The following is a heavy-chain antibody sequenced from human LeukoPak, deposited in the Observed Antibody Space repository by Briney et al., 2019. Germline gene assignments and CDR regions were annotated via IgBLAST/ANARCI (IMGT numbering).Heavy chain of an antibody. CDR2: IHSVSST. D-gene: IGHD5-18*01. CDR3: AGGRGFAYGYTDY. Sequence: GGSLRLSCAASGFTVSSNYMSWVRQAPGKGLEWVSLIHSVSSTYYADSVKGRFTISRDNSKNTLYLQMNSLRAEDTAVYYRAGGRGFAYGYTDYWGQGTLVTVSS. V-gene: IGHV3-53*01. J-gene: IGHJ4*02. CDR1: GFTVSSNY.